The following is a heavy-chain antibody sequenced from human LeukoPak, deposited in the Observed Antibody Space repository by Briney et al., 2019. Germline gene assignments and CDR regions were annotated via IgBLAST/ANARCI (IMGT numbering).Heavy chain of an antibody. CDR1: GFTFSSYS. Sequence: PGGSLRLSCAASGFTFSSYSMNWVRQAPGKGLEWVSSISGSSLYIYYADSVKGRFTISRDNAKNSLYLQMNSLTAEDTAFYYCARAEGYGAIDYWGQGTLVTVSS. V-gene: IGHV3-21*01. D-gene: IGHD5-12*01. CDR3: ARAEGYGAIDY. J-gene: IGHJ4*02. CDR2: ISGSSLYI.